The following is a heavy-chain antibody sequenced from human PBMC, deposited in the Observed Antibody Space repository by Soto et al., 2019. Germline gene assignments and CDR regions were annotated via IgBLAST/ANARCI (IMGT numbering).Heavy chain of an antibody. CDR2: IYYSGST. V-gene: IGHV4-59*01. CDR1: GGSISSYY. J-gene: IGHJ4*02. CDR3: AREARGDWEWLRYYYFDY. D-gene: IGHD5-12*01. Sequence: SETLSLTCTVSGGSISSYYWSWIRQPPGKGLEWIGYIYYSGSTNYNPSLKSRVTISVDTSKNQFSLKLSSVTAADTAVYYCAREARGDWEWLRYYYFDYWGQGTLVTVSS.